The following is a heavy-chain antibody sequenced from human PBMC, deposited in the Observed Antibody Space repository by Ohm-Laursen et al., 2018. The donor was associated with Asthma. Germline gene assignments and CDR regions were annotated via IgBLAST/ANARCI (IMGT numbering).Heavy chain of an antibody. J-gene: IGHJ4*02. CDR1: GFTITNYW. Sequence: SLRLSCAASGFTITNYWMHWVRQAPGKGLVWVSRINGDGGIKSYAASVKGRFTISGDDAKNTVYLQMNSLRVDDTAVYYCAYEFGGSGDYWGQGTLVTVSS. V-gene: IGHV3-74*01. D-gene: IGHD3-10*01. CDR3: AYEFGGSGDY. CDR2: INGDGGIK.